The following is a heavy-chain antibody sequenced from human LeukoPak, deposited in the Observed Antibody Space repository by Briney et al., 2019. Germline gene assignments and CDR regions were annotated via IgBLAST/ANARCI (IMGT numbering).Heavy chain of an antibody. CDR1: GYTFTGYY. Sequence: PSVKVSCKASGYTFTGYYMQWVRQASGQGLEWMGWINPNSGGTNYAQKFQGRVTMTRDTSISTAYMELSRLRSDDTAVYYCARASVAGTGSDYWGQGTLVTVSS. CDR3: ARASVAGTGSDY. J-gene: IGHJ4*02. D-gene: IGHD6-19*01. CDR2: INPNSGGT. V-gene: IGHV1-2*02.